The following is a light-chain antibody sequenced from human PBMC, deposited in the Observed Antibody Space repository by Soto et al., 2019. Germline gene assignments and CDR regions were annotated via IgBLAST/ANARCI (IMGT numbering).Light chain of an antibody. CDR2: DVT. J-gene: IGLJ2*01. CDR3: TSYAGSSIPVV. V-gene: IGLV2-8*01. Sequence: QSDLTQPPSASGSPGQSVTISCTGASSDVGKYNFVSWYQQHPGKAPKLMIYDVTERPSGVPDRFSGSKSGNTASLTVSGLQAEDEADYYCTSYAGSSIPVVFGGGTKLTVL. CDR1: SSDVGKYNF.